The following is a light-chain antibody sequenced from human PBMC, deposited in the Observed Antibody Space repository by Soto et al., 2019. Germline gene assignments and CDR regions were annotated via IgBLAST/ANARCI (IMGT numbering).Light chain of an antibody. CDR1: QSISSY. V-gene: IGKV1-39*01. CDR2: AAS. CDR3: QQSYSTPLT. Sequence: DIQMTQSPSSLSASVGDRVTITCRASQSISSYLNWYQQKPGKVPKLLINAASSLQSGVPSRFSGSGSGTDFTLTISSLQPEGFATYYWQQSYSTPLTFGGGTKVEIK. J-gene: IGKJ4*01.